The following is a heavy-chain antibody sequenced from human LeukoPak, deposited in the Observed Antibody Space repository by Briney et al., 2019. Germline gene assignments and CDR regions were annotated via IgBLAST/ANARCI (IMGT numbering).Heavy chain of an antibody. D-gene: IGHD1-26*01. CDR2: INTDGSST. CDR1: GFTFSSYW. V-gene: IGHV3-74*01. CDR3: ARDIGSYHFDY. J-gene: IGHJ4*02. Sequence: GGSLRLSCAASGFTFSSYWMHWVRQAPGKGLVWVSQINTDGSSTTYADSVKGRFTISRDNSKNTLYLQMNSLRAEDTAVYYCARDIGSYHFDYWGQGTLVTVSS.